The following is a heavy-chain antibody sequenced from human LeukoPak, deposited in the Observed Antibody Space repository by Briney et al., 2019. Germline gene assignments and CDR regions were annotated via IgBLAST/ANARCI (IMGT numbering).Heavy chain of an antibody. CDR3: AREGVLGAFDI. J-gene: IGHJ3*02. Sequence: SGTLSLTCTVSGYSISSGYYWDWIRQPPGKGLEWIGSIYHSGNTYYNPSLKSRVTISVDTSKNQFSLKLSSVTAADTAVYYCAREGVLGAFDIWGQGTMVTVSS. D-gene: IGHD2/OR15-2a*01. V-gene: IGHV4-38-2*02. CDR2: IYHSGNT. CDR1: GYSISSGYY.